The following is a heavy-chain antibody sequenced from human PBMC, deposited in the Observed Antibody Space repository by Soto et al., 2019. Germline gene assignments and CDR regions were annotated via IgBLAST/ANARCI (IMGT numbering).Heavy chain of an antibody. CDR2: IIPIFGTA. CDR3: ARVEQRVLNY. CDR1: GGTFSSYA. D-gene: IGHD6-6*01. V-gene: IGHV1-69*13. Sequence: GASVKVSCKASGGTFSSYAISWVRQAPGQGLEWVGGIIPIFGTANYAQKCQGRVTITADESTSTAYMELSSLRSEDTAVYYWARVEQRVLNYGGQGTLVTAPQ. J-gene: IGHJ4*02.